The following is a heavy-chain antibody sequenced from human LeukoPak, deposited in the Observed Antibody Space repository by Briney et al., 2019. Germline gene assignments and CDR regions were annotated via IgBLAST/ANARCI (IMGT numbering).Heavy chain of an antibody. J-gene: IGHJ4*02. V-gene: IGHV4-59*01. CDR1: GGSISSYY. D-gene: IGHD3-16*01. Sequence: SETLSLTCTVSGGSISSYYWSWIRQPPGKGLEWIGHIYYSGSTNYNPSLKSRVTISVDTSKNQFSLKLSSVTAADTAVYYCARGGRAAPFDYWGQGTLVTVSS. CDR2: IYYSGST. CDR3: ARGGRAAPFDY.